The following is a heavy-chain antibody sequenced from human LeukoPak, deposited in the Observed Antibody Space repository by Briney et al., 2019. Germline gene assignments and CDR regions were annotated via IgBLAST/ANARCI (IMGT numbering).Heavy chain of an antibody. D-gene: IGHD3-10*01. CDR2: TYYRSKWYN. J-gene: IGHJ6*02. Sequence: KTSQTLSLTCAISGDSVSSNSAAWNWIRQSPSRGLEWLGRTYYRSKWYNDYAVSVKSRITINPDTSKNQFSLQLNSVTPEDTAVYYCARDKPMVRGVSYGMDVWGQGTTVTVSS. CDR3: ARDKPMVRGVSYGMDV. CDR1: GDSVSSNSAA. V-gene: IGHV6-1*01.